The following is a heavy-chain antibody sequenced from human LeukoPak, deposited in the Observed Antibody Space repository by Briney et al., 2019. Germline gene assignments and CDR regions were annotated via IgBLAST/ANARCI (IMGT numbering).Heavy chain of an antibody. V-gene: IGHV4-59*08. J-gene: IGHJ4*02. CDR3: ARIHSSGWYEYDY. CDR1: GGSISSYY. CDR2: IYYSGST. D-gene: IGHD6-19*01. Sequence: SETLSLTCTVSGGSISSYYWSWIRQPPGEGLEWIGYIYYSGSTNYNPSLKSRVTISVDTSKNQFSLKLSSVTAADTAVYYCARIHSSGWYEYDYWGQGTLVTVSS.